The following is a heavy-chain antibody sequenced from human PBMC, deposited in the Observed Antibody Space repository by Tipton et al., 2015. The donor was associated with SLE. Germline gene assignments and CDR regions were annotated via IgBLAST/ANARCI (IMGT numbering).Heavy chain of an antibody. CDR2: IYYSGST. Sequence: TLSLTCTVSGGSISSSSYYWGWIRQPPGKGLEWIGSIYYSGSTYYNPSLKSRVTISVDTSKNQFSLKLSSVTAADTAVYYCARVGAGEAFDIWGQGTMVTVSS. CDR3: ARVGAGEAFDI. V-gene: IGHV4-39*01. J-gene: IGHJ3*02. CDR1: GGSISSSSYY. D-gene: IGHD7-27*01.